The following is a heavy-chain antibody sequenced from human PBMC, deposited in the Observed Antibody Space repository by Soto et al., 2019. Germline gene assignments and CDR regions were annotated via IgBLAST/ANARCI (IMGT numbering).Heavy chain of an antibody. CDR2: VSYNGNRE. CDR1: GFTFSGYG. J-gene: IGHJ6*02. CDR3: EKDRSDYGDDVYYYFSGMDV. D-gene: IGHD4-17*01. Sequence: QVQLVESGGGVVQPGRSLRLSCVVSGFTFSGYGMHWVRQAPGKGLEWVAVVSYNGNREYYADSVKGRFTVSRDNSKNTLYMQMNSLRAEDTAVYYCEKDRSDYGDDVYYYFSGMDVWGQGTTVTVSS. V-gene: IGHV3-30*18.